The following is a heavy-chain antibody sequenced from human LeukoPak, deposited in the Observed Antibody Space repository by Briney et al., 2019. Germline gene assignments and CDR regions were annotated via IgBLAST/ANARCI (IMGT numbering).Heavy chain of an antibody. CDR3: VCMIGGGLYFDY. J-gene: IGHJ4*02. D-gene: IGHD3-22*01. CDR2: VNPRSGNT. Sequence: ASVKVSCKASGYTFSSYDINWVRQATGQGLEWMGWVNPRSGNTGYTQKFQGRVTMTRDPSTGTAYMEMSSMRSEDTAVYYCVCMIGGGLYFDYWGQGTLVTVSS. CDR1: GYTFSSYD. V-gene: IGHV1-8*01.